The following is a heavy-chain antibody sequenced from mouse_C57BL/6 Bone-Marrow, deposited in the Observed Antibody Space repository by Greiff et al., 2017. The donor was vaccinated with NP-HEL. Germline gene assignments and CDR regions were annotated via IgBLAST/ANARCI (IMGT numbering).Heavy chain of an antibody. J-gene: IGHJ3*01. V-gene: IGHV5-6*01. CDR1: GFTFSSYG. Sequence: EVQVVESGGDLVKPGGSLKLSCAASGFTFSSYGMSWVRQTPDKRLEWVATISSGGSYTYYPDSVKGRFTISRDNAKNTLYLQMSSLKSEDTAMYYCARPYSTLAWFAYWGQGTLVTVSA. D-gene: IGHD2-5*01. CDR2: ISSGGSYT. CDR3: ARPYSTLAWFAY.